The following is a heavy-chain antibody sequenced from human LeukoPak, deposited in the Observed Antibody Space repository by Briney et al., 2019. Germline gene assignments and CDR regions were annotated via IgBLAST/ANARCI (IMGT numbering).Heavy chain of an antibody. V-gene: IGHV1-8*01. CDR2: MNPNSGNT. D-gene: IGHD6-19*01. CDR3: ARGYSSGWYGWFDP. Sequence: ASVKVSCKASGYTFTSYDINRVRQATGQGLEWMGWMNPNSGNTGYAQKFQGRVTMTRNTSITTAYMELSSLRSEDTAVYYCARGYSSGWYGWFDPWGQGTLVTVSS. J-gene: IGHJ5*02. CDR1: GYTFTSYD.